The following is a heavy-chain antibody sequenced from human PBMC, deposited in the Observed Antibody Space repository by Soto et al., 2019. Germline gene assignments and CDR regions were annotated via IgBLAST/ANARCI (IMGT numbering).Heavy chain of an antibody. Sequence: PGGSLRLSCTASGFTFGDYAMIWFRQAPGKGLEWVGFIRSKAYGGTTEYAASVKGRFTISRDDSKSNAYLQMNSLKTEDTAVYYCTRDMSRQWFDPWGQGTLVTVSS. CDR1: GFTFGDYA. J-gene: IGHJ5*02. V-gene: IGHV3-49*03. CDR2: IRSKAYGGTT. CDR3: TRDMSRQWFDP.